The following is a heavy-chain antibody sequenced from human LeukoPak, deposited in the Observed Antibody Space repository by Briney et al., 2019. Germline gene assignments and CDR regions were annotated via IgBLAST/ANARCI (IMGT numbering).Heavy chain of an antibody. V-gene: IGHV3-74*01. CDR3: ARGRGILY. CDR2: INNDGTAT. J-gene: IGHJ4*02. Sequence: GGSLRLSCAASGFTFSAYWMHWVRQVPGKGLVWVSRINNDGTATFFADSVKGRFTISRDNAKNTLYLQMNSLRAEDTAVYYCARGRGILYWGQGTLVTVSS. D-gene: IGHD3-16*01. CDR1: GFTFSAYW.